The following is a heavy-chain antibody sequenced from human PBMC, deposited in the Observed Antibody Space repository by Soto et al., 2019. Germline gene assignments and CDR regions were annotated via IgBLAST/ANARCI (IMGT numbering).Heavy chain of an antibody. D-gene: IGHD3-10*01. Sequence: QVQLVESGGGVVQPGRSLSLSCAASGFTFSSYAMHWVRQAPGKGLEWVAVISYDGSNKYYADSVKGRFTISRDNSKNTLYLQMNSLRAEDTAVYYCARDKGDSRGVISYYFDYWGQGTLVTVSS. V-gene: IGHV3-30-3*01. CDR3: ARDKGDSRGVISYYFDY. J-gene: IGHJ4*02. CDR2: ISYDGSNK. CDR1: GFTFSSYA.